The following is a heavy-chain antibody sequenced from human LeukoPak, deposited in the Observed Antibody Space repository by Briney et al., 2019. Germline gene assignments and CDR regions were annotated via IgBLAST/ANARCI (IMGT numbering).Heavy chain of an antibody. D-gene: IGHD3-22*01. J-gene: IGHJ4*02. CDR1: GGTFSSYA. CDR3: ARELRYYDSSGYYYGY. Sequence: ASVKVSCKXSGGTFSSYAISWVRQALGKGLGRRGGLFPIFGTANYAQKFQGRVTITADESTSTAYMELSSLRSEDTAVYYCARELRYYDSSGYYYGYWGQGTLVTVSS. V-gene: IGHV1-69*13. CDR2: LFPIFGTA.